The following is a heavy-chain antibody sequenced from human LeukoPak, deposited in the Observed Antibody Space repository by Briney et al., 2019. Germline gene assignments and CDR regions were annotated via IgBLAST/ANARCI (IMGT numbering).Heavy chain of an antibody. V-gene: IGHV1-69*05. CDR3: ARERVPSYYFEY. J-gene: IGHJ4*02. CDR2: IIAIFDTA. Sequence: GASVKVSCKASGGTFSSYAISWVRQAPGQGLEWMGGIIAIFDTANYAQKFQGRVTITTDESTNTAYMELSSLRSEDTAVYYCARERVPSYYFEYWGQGTLVTVSS. CDR1: GGTFSSYA.